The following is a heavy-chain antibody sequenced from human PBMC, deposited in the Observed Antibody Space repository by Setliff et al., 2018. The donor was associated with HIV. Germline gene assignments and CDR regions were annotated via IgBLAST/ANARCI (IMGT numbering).Heavy chain of an antibody. CDR3: ARSASQASLDY. J-gene: IGHJ4*02. CDR1: GYTFTSYW. V-gene: IGHV5-51*01. Sequence: GESLTISCKGSGYTFTSYWIGWVRQMPVKGLEWMGIIYPGDSDTRYSPSFQGRFTISADKSLNNAYLQWSSLQASDTAMYYCARSASQASLDYWRQGTLVTVSS. CDR2: IYPGDSDT.